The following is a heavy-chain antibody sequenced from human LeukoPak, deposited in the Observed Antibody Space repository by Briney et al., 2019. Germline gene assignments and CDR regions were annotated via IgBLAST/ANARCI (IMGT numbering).Heavy chain of an antibody. Sequence: SETLSLTCAVSGGSISSSNWWSWVRQPPGKGLEWIGEINHSGSTNYNPSLKSRVTISVDTSKNQFSLKLSSVTAADTAVYYCAREVRQWLVAVWFDPWGQGTLVTVSS. CDR3: AREVRQWLVAVWFDP. D-gene: IGHD6-19*01. CDR2: INHSGST. CDR1: GGSISSSNW. V-gene: IGHV4-4*02. J-gene: IGHJ5*02.